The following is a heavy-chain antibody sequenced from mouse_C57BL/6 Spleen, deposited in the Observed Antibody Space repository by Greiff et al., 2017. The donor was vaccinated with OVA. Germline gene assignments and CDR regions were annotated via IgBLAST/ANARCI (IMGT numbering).Heavy chain of an antibody. V-gene: IGHV5-4*01. CDR1: GFTFSSYA. CDR3: ARENDYYGSSGGFDY. D-gene: IGHD1-1*01. J-gene: IGHJ2*01. Sequence: DVMLVESGGGLVKPGGSLKLSCAASGFTFSSYAMSWVRQTPEKRLEWVATISDGGSYTYYPDNVKGRFTISRDNAKNNLYLQMSHLKSEDTAMYYCARENDYYGSSGGFDYWGQGTTLTVSS. CDR2: ISDGGSYT.